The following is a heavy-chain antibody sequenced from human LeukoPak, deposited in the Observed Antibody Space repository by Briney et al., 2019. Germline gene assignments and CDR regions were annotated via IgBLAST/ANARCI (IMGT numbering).Heavy chain of an antibody. D-gene: IGHD3-9*01. Sequence: GGSLRLSCAASGFTFRSYSLNWVRQAPGKGLEWVSSISSSGAYIYYAGSVKGRFTISRDNGKDSLYLQMNSLRDEDTAVYYCVRGTEYDILSGKNFGQFYFEYWGQGTLVTVSS. CDR3: VRGTEYDILSGKNFGQFYFEY. J-gene: IGHJ4*02. CDR1: GFTFRSYS. CDR2: ISSSGAYI. V-gene: IGHV3-21*01.